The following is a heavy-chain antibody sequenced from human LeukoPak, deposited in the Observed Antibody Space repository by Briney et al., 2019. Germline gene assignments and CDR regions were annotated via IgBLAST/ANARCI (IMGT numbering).Heavy chain of an antibody. Sequence: GGSLRLSCVASGFTFDDYAMHWVRQAPGKGLEWVSSISRYSGNIGYADSVKGRFSISRDNAKNTLYLEMNSLRTDDTALYFCAREVWRRVFYYGVDVWGQGTTVAVSS. J-gene: IGHJ6*02. V-gene: IGHV3-9*01. CDR3: AREVWRRVFYYGVDV. D-gene: IGHD2-21*01. CDR1: GFTFDDYA. CDR2: ISRYSGNI.